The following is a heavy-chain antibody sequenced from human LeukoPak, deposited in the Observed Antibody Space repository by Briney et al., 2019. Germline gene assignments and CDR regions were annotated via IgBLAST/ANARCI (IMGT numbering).Heavy chain of an antibody. V-gene: IGHV1-8*01. Sequence: ASVKVSCKASGYTFANYDINWVRQASGQGLEWMGWMNPHSGNTGYAQNFQGRVTMTRNTSISTAYMELRSLRSEDTAVYYCARLSSHYGDYKVDPWGQGTLVTVSS. CDR2: MNPHSGNT. J-gene: IGHJ5*02. CDR1: GYTFANYD. CDR3: ARLSSHYGDYKVDP. D-gene: IGHD4-17*01.